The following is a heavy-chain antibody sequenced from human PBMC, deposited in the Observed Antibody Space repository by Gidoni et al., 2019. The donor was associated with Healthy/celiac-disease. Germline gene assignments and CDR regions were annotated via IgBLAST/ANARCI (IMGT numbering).Heavy chain of an antibody. D-gene: IGHD6-13*01. CDR3: ARTYAGYSSSWYSDYYYYYGMDV. CDR1: GFTFTSYS. V-gene: IGHV3-48*01. J-gene: IGHJ6*02. Sequence: EVQLVESGGGLVQPGGSLRLSCAASGFTFTSYSMNWVRQAPGKGLEWVSYISSSSSTIYYADSVKGRFTISRDNAKNSLYLQMNSLRAEDTAVYYCARTYAGYSSSWYSDYYYYYGMDVWGQGTTVTVSS. CDR2: ISSSSSTI.